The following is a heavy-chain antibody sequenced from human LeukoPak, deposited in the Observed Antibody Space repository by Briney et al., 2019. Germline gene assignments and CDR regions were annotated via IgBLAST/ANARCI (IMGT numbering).Heavy chain of an antibody. CDR2: ISGSGGST. Sequence: GGSLRLSCEASGFTFSSYAMSWVRQAPGKGLEWVSAISGSGGSTYYADSVKGRFTISRDNSKNTLYLQMNSLRAEDTAVYYCARGQDTAMVLEYYFDYWGQGTLVTVSS. CDR1: GFTFSSYA. D-gene: IGHD5-18*01. CDR3: ARGQDTAMVLEYYFDY. V-gene: IGHV3-23*01. J-gene: IGHJ4*02.